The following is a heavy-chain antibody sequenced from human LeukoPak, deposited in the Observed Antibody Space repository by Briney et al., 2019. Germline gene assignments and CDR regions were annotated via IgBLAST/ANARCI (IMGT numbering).Heavy chain of an antibody. D-gene: IGHD6-13*01. CDR3: AREGYSSSGGAFDI. V-gene: IGHV4-31*03. Sequence: SETLSLTCTVSGGSISSGGYYWSWIRQHPGKGLEWIGYIYYSGSTYYNPSLKSRVTISVGTSKNQFSLKLSSVTAADTAVYYCAREGYSSSGGAFDIWGQGTMVTVSS. CDR1: GGSISSGGYY. CDR2: IYYSGST. J-gene: IGHJ3*02.